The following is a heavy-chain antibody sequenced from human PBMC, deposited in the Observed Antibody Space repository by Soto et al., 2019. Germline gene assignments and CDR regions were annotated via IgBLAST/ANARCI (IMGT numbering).Heavy chain of an antibody. J-gene: IGHJ4*02. CDR3: ARGGLGDYDFWSGYYPPDY. Sequence: QVQLVQSGAEVKKTGSSVKVSCKASGGTFSSYAISWVRQAPGQGLEWMGGIIPIFGTANYAQKFQGRVTITADESTSTAYMELSSLRSEDTAVYYCARGGLGDYDFWSGYYPPDYWGQGTLVTVSS. V-gene: IGHV1-69*01. D-gene: IGHD3-3*01. CDR1: GGTFSSYA. CDR2: IIPIFGTA.